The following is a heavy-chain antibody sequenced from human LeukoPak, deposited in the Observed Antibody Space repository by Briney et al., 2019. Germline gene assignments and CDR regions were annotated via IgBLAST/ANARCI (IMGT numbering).Heavy chain of an antibody. CDR1: GYTFHTSG. CDR3: ARAYSSGWVAYFDY. J-gene: IGHJ4*02. D-gene: IGHD6-19*01. CDR2: IIPILGIA. V-gene: IGHV1-69*04. Sequence: VASVRVSCKASGYTFHTSGITWVRQAPGQGLEWMGRIIPILGIANYAQKFQGRVTITADKSTSTAYMELSSLRSEDTAVYYCARAYSSGWVAYFDYWGQGTLVTVSS.